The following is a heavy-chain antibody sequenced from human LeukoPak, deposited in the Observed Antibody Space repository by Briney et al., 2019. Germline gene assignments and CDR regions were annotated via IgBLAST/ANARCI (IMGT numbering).Heavy chain of an antibody. CDR1: GFTFSSYG. V-gene: IGHV3-30*18. D-gene: IGHD6-19*01. CDR2: VSYYGTQK. J-gene: IGHJ4*02. Sequence: GESLRLSCAASGFTFSSYGMHWVRPAPGKGLEWGAVVSYYGTQKHYAASVKGRFTASRDNSKKTLYLQMSSPRAEDPAVYYCAKDRVAVAAYFHYWGQGTLVTVSS. CDR3: AKDRVAVAAYFHY.